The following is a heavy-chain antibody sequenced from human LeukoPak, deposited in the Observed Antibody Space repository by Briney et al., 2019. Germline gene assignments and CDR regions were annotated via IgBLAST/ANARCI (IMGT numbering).Heavy chain of an antibody. V-gene: IGHV3-7*01. D-gene: IGHD5-12*01. J-gene: IGHJ4*02. CDR3: ATRGSYLDY. CDR1: GFTFSSYW. Sequence: PGGSLRLSCAASGFTFSSYWMSWVRQAPGKGLEWVANIKHVGSEKNYVDSVKGRFTISRDNAKNSLYLQMNSLRAEDTAVYYCATRGSYLDYWGQGTLVTVSS. CDR2: IKHVGSEK.